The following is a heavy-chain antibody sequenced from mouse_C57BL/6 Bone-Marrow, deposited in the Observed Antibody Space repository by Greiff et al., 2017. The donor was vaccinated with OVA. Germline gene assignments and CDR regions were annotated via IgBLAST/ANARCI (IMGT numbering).Heavy chain of an antibody. CDR3: TVITTEDD. J-gene: IGHJ2*01. CDR1: GFNIKAYY. CDR2: IDPEDGDP. D-gene: IGHD1-1*01. Sequence: EVQLQQSGAELVRPGASVKLSCTASGFNIKAYYMHWVKQRPEQGLEWIGRIDPEDGDPESAPKFPGKATKTEETSSNTAYLQLNSLTTEDTAGYYYTVITTEDDWGQGTTLTVSS. V-gene: IGHV14-1*01.